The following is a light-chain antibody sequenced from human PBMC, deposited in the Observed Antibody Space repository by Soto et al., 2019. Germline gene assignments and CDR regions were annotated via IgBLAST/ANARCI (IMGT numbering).Light chain of an antibody. J-gene: IGKJ5*01. Sequence: DIQMTQSPSSLSASVGDRVTITCRASQGIGRWLAWYQQRPGKAPELLIYGASSLQSGVPSRFSGSESGTDFTLTISSLQPEDFATYYCQQANSFPLTFGRGTRLEIK. V-gene: IGKV1-12*01. CDR1: QGIGRW. CDR2: GAS. CDR3: QQANSFPLT.